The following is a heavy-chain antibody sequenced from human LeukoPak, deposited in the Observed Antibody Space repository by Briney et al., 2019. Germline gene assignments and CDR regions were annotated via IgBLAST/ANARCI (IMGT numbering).Heavy chain of an antibody. CDR1: GGSISSYY. Sequence: SSETLSLTCTVSGGSISSYYWSWIRQPPGKGREWIGYIYYSGGTNYNPSLKSRVTVSVDTSKNQFSLKLSSVTAADTAVYYCARGIGRDGYNAYFDYWGQGTLVTVSS. J-gene: IGHJ4*02. CDR2: IYYSGGT. CDR3: ARGIGRDGYNAYFDY. V-gene: IGHV4-59*01. D-gene: IGHD5-24*01.